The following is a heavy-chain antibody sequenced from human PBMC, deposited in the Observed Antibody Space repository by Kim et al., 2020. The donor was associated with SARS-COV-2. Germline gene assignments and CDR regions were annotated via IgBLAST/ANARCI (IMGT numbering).Heavy chain of an antibody. Sequence: YADSVKGRFTISRDNSKNTLYLQMNSLRAEDTAVYYCAKDIVVVAGWFDPWGQGTLVTVSS. V-gene: IGHV3-23*01. D-gene: IGHD2-21*01. J-gene: IGHJ5*02. CDR3: AKDIVVVAGWFDP.